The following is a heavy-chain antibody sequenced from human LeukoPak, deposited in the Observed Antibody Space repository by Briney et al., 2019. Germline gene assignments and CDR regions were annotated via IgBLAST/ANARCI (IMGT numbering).Heavy chain of an antibody. CDR2: ITSGGTTI. Sequence: GGSLRLSCAASGFTFRTYNMNWVRQAPGKGLEWVSYITSGGTTIYYADSVKGRFTISRDNAKNSLYLQMNSLRAEDTAVYYCARDTPGYSSGWYPFDYWGQGTLVTVSS. D-gene: IGHD6-19*01. J-gene: IGHJ4*02. V-gene: IGHV3-48*01. CDR1: GFTFRTYN. CDR3: ARDTPGYSSGWYPFDY.